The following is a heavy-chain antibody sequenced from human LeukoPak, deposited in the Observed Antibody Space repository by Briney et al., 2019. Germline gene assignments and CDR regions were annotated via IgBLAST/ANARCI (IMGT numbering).Heavy chain of an antibody. V-gene: IGHV1-18*01. J-gene: IGHJ4*02. Sequence: ASLKVSCKASGYTFTSYGISWVRQAPGQGLEWMGCISDYNGNTNYAHRLQGRVTITTDTSTSTAYMELRSMTSYYKAVYYCAKDKSRVVSDTARGTGGFYYWGQGTLVTVSS. CDR1: GYTFTSYG. CDR2: ISDYNGNT. CDR3: AKDKSRVVSDTARGTGGFYY. D-gene: IGHD5-18*01.